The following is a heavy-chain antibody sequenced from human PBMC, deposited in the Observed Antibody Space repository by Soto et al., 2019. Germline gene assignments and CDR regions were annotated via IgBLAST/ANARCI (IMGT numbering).Heavy chain of an antibody. J-gene: IGHJ6*02. CDR1: GFTFSGYG. CDR2: ISYDGNNK. CDR3: AKGGRGTYYYYYGMDV. V-gene: IGHV3-30*18. D-gene: IGHD1-1*01. Sequence: GGSLRLSCAASGFTFSGYGMHWVRQAPGKGLEWVAVISYDGNNKYYADSVKGRFTISRDNSKNTLYLQMNSLRAEDTAVYYCAKGGRGTYYYYYGMDVWGQGTTVTVS.